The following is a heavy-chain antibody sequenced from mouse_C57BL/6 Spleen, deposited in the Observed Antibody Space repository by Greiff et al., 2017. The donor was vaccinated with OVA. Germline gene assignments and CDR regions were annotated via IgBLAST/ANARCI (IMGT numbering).Heavy chain of an antibody. CDR3: ARTQLKHFDY. V-gene: IGHV1-26*01. J-gene: IGHJ2*01. CDR1: GYTFTDYY. Sequence: EVQLQQSGPELVKPGASVKISCKASGYTFTDYYMNWVKQSHGQSLEWIGDINPNNGGTCYNQKFKGKATLTVDKSSSTAYMELRSLTSEDSAVDYCARTQLKHFDYWGQGTTLTGSS. CDR2: INPNNGGT. D-gene: IGHD3-1*01.